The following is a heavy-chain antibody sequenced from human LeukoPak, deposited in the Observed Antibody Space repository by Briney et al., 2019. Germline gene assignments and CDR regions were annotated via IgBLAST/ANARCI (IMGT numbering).Heavy chain of an antibody. CDR1: GDFITAYY. CDR2: VYYSGST. Sequence: SETLSLTCTVSGDFITAYYWSWIRQPPGKGLEWIGYVYYSGSTEYNPSLRSRVTISLEMSKRQFSLNLTSVTAADTAVYYCASNTGTVFDYWGQGALDTVSS. CDR3: ASNTGTVFDY. D-gene: IGHD7-27*01. V-gene: IGHV4-59*01. J-gene: IGHJ4*02.